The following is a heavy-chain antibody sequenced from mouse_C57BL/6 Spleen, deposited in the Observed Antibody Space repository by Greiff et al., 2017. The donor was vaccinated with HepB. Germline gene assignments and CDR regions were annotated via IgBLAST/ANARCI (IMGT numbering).Heavy chain of an antibody. CDR2: INPNNGGT. CDR1: GYTFTDYN. J-gene: IGHJ2*01. CDR3: ARGYDYDERDFDY. Sequence: VQLQQSGPELVKPGASVKMSCKASGYTFTDYNMHWVKQSHGKSLEWIGYINPNNGGTSYNQKFKGKATLTVNKSSSTAYMELRSLTSEDSAVYYCARGYDYDERDFDYWGQGTTLTVSS. D-gene: IGHD2-4*01. V-gene: IGHV1-22*01.